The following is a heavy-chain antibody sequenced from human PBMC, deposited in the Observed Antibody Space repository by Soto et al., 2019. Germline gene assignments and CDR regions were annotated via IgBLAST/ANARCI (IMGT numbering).Heavy chain of an antibody. CDR1: GGSISSGGYY. V-gene: IGHV4-31*03. Sequence: SETLSLTCTVSGGSISSGGYYWSWIRQHPGKGLEWIGYIYYSGSTYYNPSLKSRVTISVDTSKNQFSLKLSSVTAADTAVYYCALTTVTPFHYMDVWGKGTTVTVSS. CDR2: IYYSGST. J-gene: IGHJ6*03. CDR3: ALTTVTPFHYMDV. D-gene: IGHD4-17*01.